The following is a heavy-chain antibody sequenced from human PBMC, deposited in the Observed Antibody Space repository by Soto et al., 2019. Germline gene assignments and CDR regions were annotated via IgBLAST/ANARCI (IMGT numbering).Heavy chain of an antibody. V-gene: IGHV3-30*18. CDR3: AKNGLRGGTFDC. CDR1: GFPLSSYG. CDR2: ISYDGSNK. J-gene: IGHJ4*02. D-gene: IGHD2-8*01. Sequence: ESGGGVVHPGRSLRLSCAASGFPLSSYGMHWVRQAPGKGLEWVAVISYDGSNKYYADSVKGRFTISRDNSKNTLYLQMNSLGAEDTAVYYCAKNGLRGGTFDCWGQGTLVTVSS.